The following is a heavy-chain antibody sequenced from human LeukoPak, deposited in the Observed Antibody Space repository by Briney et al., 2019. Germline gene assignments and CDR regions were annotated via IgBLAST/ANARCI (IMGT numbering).Heavy chain of an antibody. V-gene: IGHV3-11*06. CDR1: GFTFSDYY. J-gene: IGHJ4*02. Sequence: GGSLRLSCAASGFTFSDYYMSWIRQAPGKGLEWVSYISSSSTYIYYADSVKGRFTISRDNAKNSLYLQMNSLRAEDTAVYYCARKYYDSSAYSDYWGQGTLVTVSS. CDR2: ISSSSTYI. CDR3: ARKYYDSSAYSDY. D-gene: IGHD3-22*01.